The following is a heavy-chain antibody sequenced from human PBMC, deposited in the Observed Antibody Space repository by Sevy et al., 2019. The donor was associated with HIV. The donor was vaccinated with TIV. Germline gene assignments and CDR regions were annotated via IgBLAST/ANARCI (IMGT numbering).Heavy chain of an antibody. Sequence: GGSLRLSCETSGFIFTDYWMSWVRQIPGKGLEWVATIKQDQSEKYYVDSVKGRFAISRGSAKKSVSLQMNGLRAEDTALYFCAREVGGFNWRPYYFDSWGQGTLVTVSS. J-gene: IGHJ4*02. CDR3: AREVGGFNWRPYYFDS. D-gene: IGHD3-3*01. CDR1: GFIFTDYW. CDR2: IKQDQSEK. V-gene: IGHV3-7*01.